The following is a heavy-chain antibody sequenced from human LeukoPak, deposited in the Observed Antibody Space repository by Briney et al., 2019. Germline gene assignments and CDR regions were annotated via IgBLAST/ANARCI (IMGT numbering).Heavy chain of an antibody. D-gene: IGHD3/OR15-3a*01. CDR2: IYPGDSDT. J-gene: IGHJ4*02. Sequence: GESLKISCKGSGYSFTSYWIGWVRQMPGKGLEWMGIIYPGDSDTRYSPSFQGQVTISADKSISTAYLQWSSLKASDTAMYYCARAIGQPLPLEATSLDYWGQGTLVTVSS. V-gene: IGHV5-51*01. CDR3: ARAIGQPLPLEATSLDY. CDR1: GYSFTSYW.